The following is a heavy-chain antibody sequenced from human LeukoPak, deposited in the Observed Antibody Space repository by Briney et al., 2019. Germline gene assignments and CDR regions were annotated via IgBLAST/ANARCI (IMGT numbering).Heavy chain of an antibody. V-gene: IGHV5-51*01. CDR2: IYPGDSDT. D-gene: IGHD3-10*01. CDR1: GYSLTSYW. J-gene: IGHJ5*02. CDR3: ARQELLWFGGLNWFDP. Sequence: GESLKISCKGSGYSLTSYWIGWVRQMPGKGLEWMGIIYPGDSDTRYSPSFQGQVTISADKSISTAYLQWSSLKASDTAMYYCARQELLWFGGLNWFDPWGQGTLVTVSS.